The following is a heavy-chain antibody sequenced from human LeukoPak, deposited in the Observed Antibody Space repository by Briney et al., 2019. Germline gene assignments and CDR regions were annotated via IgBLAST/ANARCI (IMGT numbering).Heavy chain of an antibody. D-gene: IGHD1-14*01. J-gene: IGHJ5*02. V-gene: IGHV4-38-2*02. CDR3: ARLNKPGWFDP. CDR1: DYSISSGYGYY. CDR2: IYHSGIT. Sequence: PSETLSLTCTVSDYSISSGYGYYWGWIRQPPGKGLEWIGNIYHSGITYYNHFNSSLESRVTISIDTSKNQFSLRLTSVTATDTAVYYCARLNKPGWFDPWGQGTLVTVSS.